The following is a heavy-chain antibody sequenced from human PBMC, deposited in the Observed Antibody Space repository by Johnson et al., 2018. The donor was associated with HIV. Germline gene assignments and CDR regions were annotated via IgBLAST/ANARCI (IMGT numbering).Heavy chain of an antibody. Sequence: VQLVESGGGLVQPGGSLRLSCAASAFTVSDNYLSWVRQAPGKGLEWVSVIYTGGSTYYADSVTGRFTISRDNSKNTLYLQMNSLRVEDTAVYYCAKEDPWRRAFDSWGQGTVVTVSS. D-gene: IGHD1-1*01. V-gene: IGHV3-66*01. CDR1: AFTVSDNY. CDR2: IYTGGST. J-gene: IGHJ3*02. CDR3: AKEDPWRRAFDS.